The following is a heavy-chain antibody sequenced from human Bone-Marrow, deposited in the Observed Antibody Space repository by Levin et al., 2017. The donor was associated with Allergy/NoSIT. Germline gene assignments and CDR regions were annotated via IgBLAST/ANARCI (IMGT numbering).Heavy chain of an antibody. J-gene: IGHJ4*02. CDR1: GFAFDDYA. CDR2: INWNSNSK. V-gene: IGHV3-9*01. D-gene: IGHD5-18*01. Sequence: GGSLRLSCAASGFAFDDYAMHWVRQAPGKGLEWVSGINWNSNSKDYADSVKGRFTISRDNAKNSLYLEMSGLRAEDTALYYCARAAYSYGYGRFDYWGQGSLVTVSS. CDR3: ARAAYSYGYGRFDY.